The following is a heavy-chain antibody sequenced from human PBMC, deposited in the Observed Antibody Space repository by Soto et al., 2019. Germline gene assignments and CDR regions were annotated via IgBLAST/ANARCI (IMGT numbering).Heavy chain of an antibody. CDR3: ARDSVAYSYGWYFAY. Sequence: QVQLVESGGGVVQPGRSLRLSCAVSGFLFSHHAIHWVRQAPGKGLEWVAVISFDGNNKYYSQSVKGRFTISRDISKSTLFLHMNSLRPDDTAVYSCARDSVAYSYGWYFAYWGQGTLATVSS. V-gene: IGHV3-30-3*01. CDR2: ISFDGNNK. J-gene: IGHJ4*02. D-gene: IGHD5-18*01. CDR1: GFLFSHHA.